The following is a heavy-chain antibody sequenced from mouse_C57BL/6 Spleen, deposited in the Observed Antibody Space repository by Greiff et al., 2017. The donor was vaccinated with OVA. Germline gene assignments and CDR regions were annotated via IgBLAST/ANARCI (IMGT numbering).Heavy chain of an antibody. J-gene: IGHJ3*01. CDR3: ARGNWGFAY. D-gene: IGHD4-1*01. V-gene: IGHV1-54*01. Sequence: QVQLQQSGAELVRPGTSVKVSCKASGYAFTNYLIEWVKQRPGQGLEWIGVINPGSGGTNYNEKFKGKATLTADKSSSTAYMQLSSLTSEDSAVYFCARGNWGFAYWGQGTLVTVSA. CDR1: GYAFTNYL. CDR2: INPGSGGT.